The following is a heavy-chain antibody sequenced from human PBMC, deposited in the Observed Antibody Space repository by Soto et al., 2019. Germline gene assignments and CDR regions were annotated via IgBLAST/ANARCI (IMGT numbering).Heavy chain of an antibody. CDR3: ARPKYSSSWAAGGMDV. D-gene: IGHD6-13*01. J-gene: IGHJ6*02. V-gene: IGHV5-51*01. Sequence: PGESLKISCKGSGYSFASYWIVWVRQMPGKGLEWLGIIYPSDSNTKYNPAFQGQVTLSADKSISTAYLQWSSLKASDTAMYYYARPKYSSSWAAGGMDVWGQGTTVTVSS. CDR2: IYPSDSNT. CDR1: GYSFASYW.